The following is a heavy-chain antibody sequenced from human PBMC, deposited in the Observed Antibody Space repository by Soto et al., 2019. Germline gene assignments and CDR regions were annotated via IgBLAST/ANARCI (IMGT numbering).Heavy chain of an antibody. CDR1: GFTFRVYA. CDR3: ARIRQLLFVS. CDR2: IGGTGNTT. D-gene: IGHD2-2*01. V-gene: IGHV3-23*01. J-gene: IGHJ4*02. Sequence: VHLSESGGALVQPGGSLRLSCAASGFTFRVYAMSWFRQAPGGGLEWVSAIGGTGNTTYYADSVKGRFTIARDNSRDTLYLQMTSRGVEDTAVYYCARIRQLLFVSWGQGTLVSVSS.